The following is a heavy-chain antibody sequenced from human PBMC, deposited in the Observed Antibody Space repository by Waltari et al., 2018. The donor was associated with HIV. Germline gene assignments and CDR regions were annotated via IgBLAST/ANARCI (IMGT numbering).Heavy chain of an antibody. Sequence: QVQLQHWGAGLLKPSETLSLTCAVYVGSFSGYYWSWIRQPPGKGLEWVGEINQSGSTNYNSSLKSRVIISVDTSKNQFSLKLTSVTAADTAVYYCARGRGSMVRGVFFDYWGQGTLVTVSS. CDR3: ARGRGSMVRGVFFDY. CDR2: INQSGST. V-gene: IGHV4-34*01. J-gene: IGHJ4*02. CDR1: VGSFSGYY. D-gene: IGHD3-10*01.